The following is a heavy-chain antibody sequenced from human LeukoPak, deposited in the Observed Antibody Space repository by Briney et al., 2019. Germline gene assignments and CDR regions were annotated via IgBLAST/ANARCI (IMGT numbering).Heavy chain of an antibody. CDR2: ISGSGSST. CDR3: ARDAYYDYVWGSYRYSDY. J-gene: IGHJ4*02. Sequence: GGSLRLSCAASGFTFSTYAMSWVRQAPGKGLEWVSAISGSGSSTYYADSVKGRFTISRDNAKNSLYLQMNSLRAEDTAVYYCARDAYYDYVWGSYRYSDYWGQGTPVTVSS. CDR1: GFTFSTYA. D-gene: IGHD3-16*02. V-gene: IGHV3-23*01.